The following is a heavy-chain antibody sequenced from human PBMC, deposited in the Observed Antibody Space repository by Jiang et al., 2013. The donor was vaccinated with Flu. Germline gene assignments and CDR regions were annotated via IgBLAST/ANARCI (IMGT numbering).Heavy chain of an antibody. J-gene: IGHJ4*02. D-gene: IGHD4-17*01. CDR3: ARGFDGDYDIDY. Sequence: PSLKSRVTISVDTSKNQFSLKLSSVTAADTAVYYCARGFDGDYDIDYWGQGTLVTVSS. V-gene: IGHV4-30-2*05.